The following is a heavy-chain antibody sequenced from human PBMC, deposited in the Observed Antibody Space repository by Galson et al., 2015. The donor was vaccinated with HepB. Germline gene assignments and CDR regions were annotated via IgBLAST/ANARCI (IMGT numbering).Heavy chain of an antibody. J-gene: IGHJ6*02. V-gene: IGHV3-21*01. CDR2: ISSTSSYI. D-gene: IGHD2-15*01. CDR1: GFTFSTYN. Sequence: SLRLSCAASGFTFSTYNINWVRQAPGKGLEWVSSISSTSSYINYAESVKGRFTVSRDNAKNSLFLQMNSLRAEDTAVYYCARGGEECSGDSCFSIDPYDYYYYGMDVWGQGTTVTVSS. CDR3: ARGGEECSGDSCFSIDPYDYYYYGMDV.